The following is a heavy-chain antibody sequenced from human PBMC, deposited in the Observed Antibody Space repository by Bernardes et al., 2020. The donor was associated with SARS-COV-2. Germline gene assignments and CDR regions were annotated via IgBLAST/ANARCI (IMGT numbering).Heavy chain of an antibody. V-gene: IGHV4-39*01. Sequence: SETLSLTCAVSGDFVGSSNYYWSWIRQSPGKGLEWIGSIYYSGQTYYNRFLQSRFTISRDNAKNSLYLQMNSLRAEDTAVYYCARGGLGGQLWVNMVNDYWGQGTLVTVSS. J-gene: IGHJ4*02. CDR3: ARGGLGGQLWVNMVNDY. CDR2: IYYSGQT. D-gene: IGHD5-18*01. CDR1: GDFVGSSNYY.